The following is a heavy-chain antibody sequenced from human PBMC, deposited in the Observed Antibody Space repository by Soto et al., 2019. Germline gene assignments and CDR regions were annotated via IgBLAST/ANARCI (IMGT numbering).Heavy chain of an antibody. J-gene: IGHJ6*02. CDR1: GFTFSSYG. CDR2: ISYDGSKK. V-gene: IGHV3-30*18. CDR3: AKDVLEAAGPPDYYYYAMDV. D-gene: IGHD6-13*01. Sequence: GGSLRLSCAASGFTFSSYGMHWVRQAPGKGLEWVAVISYDGSKKYYADSVKGRLTTSRDNSKNTLYLQMNSLRAEDTAVYYCAKDVLEAAGPPDYYYYAMDVWGQGTTVTVSS.